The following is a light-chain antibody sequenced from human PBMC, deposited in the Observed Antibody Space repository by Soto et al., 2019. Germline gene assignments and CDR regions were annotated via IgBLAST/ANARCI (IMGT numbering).Light chain of an antibody. CDR1: QGISSY. J-gene: IGKJ1*01. CDR3: QQYYSYPRT. Sequence: AIRMTQSPSSFSASTGDRVTITCRASQGISSYLAWYQQKPGKAPKLLIYAASTLQSGVPSRFSGSGSGTDFTLTISCLASEDFATYYCQQYYSYPRTFGQGTKVEIK. CDR2: AAS. V-gene: IGKV1-8*01.